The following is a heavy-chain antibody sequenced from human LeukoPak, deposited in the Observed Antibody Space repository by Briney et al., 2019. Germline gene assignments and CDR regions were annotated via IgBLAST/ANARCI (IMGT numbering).Heavy chain of an antibody. CDR1: GFTVSTNY. J-gene: IGHJ3*02. CDR2: INWNGGST. V-gene: IGHV3-20*04. Sequence: GGSLRLSCGASGFTVSTNYMSWVRQAPGKGLEWVSGINWNGGSTGYADSVKGRFTISRDNAKNSLYLQMNSLRAEDTALYYCARGLSAFDIWGQGTMVTVSS. CDR3: ARGLSAFDI.